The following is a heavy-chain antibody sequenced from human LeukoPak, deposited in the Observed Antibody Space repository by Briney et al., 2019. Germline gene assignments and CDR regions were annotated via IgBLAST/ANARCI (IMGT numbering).Heavy chain of an antibody. CDR2: IRYDGSNK. CDR1: GFTFSSYG. CDR3: ANVNYYDSSGYSFGVYY. Sequence: GGALRLSCAASGFTFSSYGMHWVRQAPGKGLEWVAFIRYDGSNKYYADSVKGRFTISRDNSKNTLYLQMNSLRAEDTAVYYCANVNYYDSSGYSFGVYYWGQGTLVTVSS. J-gene: IGHJ4*02. D-gene: IGHD3-22*01. V-gene: IGHV3-30*02.